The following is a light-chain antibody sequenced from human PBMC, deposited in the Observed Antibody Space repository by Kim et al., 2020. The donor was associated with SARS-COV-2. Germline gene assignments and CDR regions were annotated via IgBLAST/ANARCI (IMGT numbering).Light chain of an antibody. Sequence: VSPGERATLSCMASQSVSSNLAWYQQKPGQAPRLLIYGASTRATGIPARFSGSGSGTEFTLTISSLQSEDFAVYYCQQYNNWLGTFGQGTKVDIK. CDR1: QSVSSN. CDR2: GAS. J-gene: IGKJ1*01. CDR3: QQYNNWLGT. V-gene: IGKV3-15*01.